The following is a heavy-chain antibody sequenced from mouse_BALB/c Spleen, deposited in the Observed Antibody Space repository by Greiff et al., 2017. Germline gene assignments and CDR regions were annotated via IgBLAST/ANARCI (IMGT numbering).Heavy chain of an antibody. CDR3: AREGVYYYGSSGY. CDR2: ILPGSGST. V-gene: IGHV1-9*01. CDR1: GYTFSSYW. D-gene: IGHD1-1*01. Sequence: VQRVESGAELMKPGASVKISCKATGYTFSSYWIEWVKQRPGHGLEWIGEILPGSGSTNYNEKFKGKATFTADTSSNPAYMQLSSLTSEDSAVYYCAREGVYYYGSSGYWGQGTTLTVSS. J-gene: IGHJ2*01.